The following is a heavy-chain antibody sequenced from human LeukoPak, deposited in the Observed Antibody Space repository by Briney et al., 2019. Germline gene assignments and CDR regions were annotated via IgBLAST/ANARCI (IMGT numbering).Heavy chain of an antibody. CDR3: ARDRRVAGMSFEGDY. Sequence: GGSLRLSCAASGFTFDDYGMSWVRQAPGKGLVWVSRINSDGSSTSYADSVKGRFTISRDNAKNSLYLQMNSLRAEDTAVYYCARDRRVAGMSFEGDYWGQGTLVTVSS. D-gene: IGHD6-19*01. V-gene: IGHV3-74*01. J-gene: IGHJ4*02. CDR1: GFTFDDYG. CDR2: INSDGSST.